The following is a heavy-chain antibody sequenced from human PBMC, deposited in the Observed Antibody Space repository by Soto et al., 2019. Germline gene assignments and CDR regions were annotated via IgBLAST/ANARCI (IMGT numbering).Heavy chain of an antibody. J-gene: IGHJ4*02. V-gene: IGHV1-69*12. CDR3: ARETTVRPSVSYYFDY. Sequence: QVQLVQSGAEVKKPGSSVKVSCKASGGTFSSYAISWVRQAPGQGLEWMGGIIPIFGTANYAQKFQGRVTMTADETTSTAYMELSSLRSEDTAVYYCARETTVRPSVSYYFDYWGQGTLVTVSS. CDR2: IIPIFGTA. D-gene: IGHD1-1*01. CDR1: GGTFSSYA.